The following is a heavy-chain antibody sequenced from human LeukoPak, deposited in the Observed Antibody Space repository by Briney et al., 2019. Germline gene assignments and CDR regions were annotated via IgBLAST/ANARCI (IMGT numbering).Heavy chain of an antibody. J-gene: IGHJ4*02. CDR2: ISANNGDT. CDR1: GYTFGSYG. V-gene: IGHV1-18*01. CDR3: ARDQNYYGWGSYLFY. Sequence: GASVKVSCKASGYTFGSYGISWVRQAPGQGLEWMGWISANNGDTTYAQKLQGRVTMTTDTSTSTAYMDLRSLRFDDTAVYYCARDQNYYGWGSYLFYWGQGTLVTVSS. D-gene: IGHD3-10*01.